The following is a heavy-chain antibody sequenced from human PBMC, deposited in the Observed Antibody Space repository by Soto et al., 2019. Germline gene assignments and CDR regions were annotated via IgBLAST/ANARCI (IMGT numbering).Heavy chain of an antibody. CDR3: AKGENLGPKTGYAFDP. V-gene: IGHV6-1*01. CDR1: GDSVSSNTAS. D-gene: IGHD5-12*01. J-gene: IGHJ5*02. Sequence: SQTLSLTCVISGDSVSSNTASWNWIRQSPSRGLEWLGRTYFRSKWYNDYAVSVKSRIIINPDTSNNQFSLQLNSVTPEEMAVYFCAKGENLGPKTGYAFDPWGQGIMVTVSS. CDR2: TYFRSKWYN.